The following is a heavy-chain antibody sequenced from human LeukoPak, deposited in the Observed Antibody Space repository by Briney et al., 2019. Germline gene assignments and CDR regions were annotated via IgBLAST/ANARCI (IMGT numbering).Heavy chain of an antibody. CDR1: GFTVSSNY. D-gene: IGHD7-27*01. J-gene: IGHJ6*02. CDR2: IYSGGST. Sequence: GGSLRLSCAASGFTVSSNYMSWVRQAPGRGLEWVSVIYSGGSTYYADSVKGRFTISRDNSKNTLYLQMNSLRAEDTAVYYCARDLPGADYYYYGMDVWGQGTTVTVSS. V-gene: IGHV3-53*05. CDR3: ARDLPGADYYYYGMDV.